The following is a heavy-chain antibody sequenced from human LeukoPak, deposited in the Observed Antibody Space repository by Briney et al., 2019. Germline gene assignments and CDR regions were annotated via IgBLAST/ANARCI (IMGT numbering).Heavy chain of an antibody. CDR3: ARDGDYDSSGYYH. CDR1: GGSISSYY. Sequence: PSETLSLTCTVSGGSISSYYWSWIRQPPGKGLGWIGYIYYSGSTNYNPSLKSRVTISVDTSKNQFSLKLSSVTAADTAVYYCARDGDYDSSGYYHWGQGTLVTVSS. J-gene: IGHJ5*02. V-gene: IGHV4-59*01. D-gene: IGHD3-22*01. CDR2: IYYSGST.